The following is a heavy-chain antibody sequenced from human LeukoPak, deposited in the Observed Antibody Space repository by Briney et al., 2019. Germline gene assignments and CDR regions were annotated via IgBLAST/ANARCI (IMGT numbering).Heavy chain of an antibody. CDR1: GGSISSYY. CDR3: ARGGSSSWYRTLFDY. Sequence: SETLSLTCTVSGGSISSYYWSWIRQPPGKGLKWIGYIYYSGSTNYNPSLKSRVTISVDTSKNQFSLKLSSVTAADTAVYYCARGGSSSWYRTLFDYWGQGTLVTVSS. D-gene: IGHD6-13*01. CDR2: IYYSGST. J-gene: IGHJ4*02. V-gene: IGHV4-59*01.